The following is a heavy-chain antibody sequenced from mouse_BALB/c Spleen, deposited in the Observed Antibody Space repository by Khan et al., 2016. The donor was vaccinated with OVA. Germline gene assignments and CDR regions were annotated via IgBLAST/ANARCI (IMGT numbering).Heavy chain of an antibody. Sequence: EVELVESGGDLVKPGGSLKLSCAASGFTFSTYGMSWVRQTPDKRLEWVATVSTGGGYTYYPDSVKGRFTISRHNAKNTLYLHMSSLKCEDTAMFYCARLAYYYDSEGFAYWGQGTLVTVSA. CDR2: VSTGGGYT. J-gene: IGHJ3*01. CDR1: GFTFSTYG. V-gene: IGHV5-6*01. CDR3: ARLAYYYDSEGFAY. D-gene: IGHD1-1*01.